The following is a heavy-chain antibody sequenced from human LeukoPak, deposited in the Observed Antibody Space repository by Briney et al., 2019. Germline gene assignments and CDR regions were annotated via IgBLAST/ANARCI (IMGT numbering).Heavy chain of an antibody. CDR3: ARSTMREQLVPFDY. CDR2: ISSSSSYI. V-gene: IGHV3-21*01. Sequence: GGSLRLSCAASGFTFSSYSMNWVRQALGKGLEWVSSISSSSSYIYYADSVKGRFTISRDNAKNSLYLQMNSLRAEDTAVYYCARSTMREQLVPFDYWGQGTLVTVSS. J-gene: IGHJ4*02. CDR1: GFTFSSYS. D-gene: IGHD6-6*01.